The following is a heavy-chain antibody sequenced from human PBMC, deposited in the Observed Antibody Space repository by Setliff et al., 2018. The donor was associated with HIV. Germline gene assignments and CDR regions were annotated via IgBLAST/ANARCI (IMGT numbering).Heavy chain of an antibody. Sequence: ASVKVSCKASGYTFTSYYMHWVRQAPGQGLEWMGVINPSGGSTAYAENFQGRVTMTRGTSTSTVYMEMRGLRSDDTAVYYCGRNRGNGWYYYDSWGQGTLVTVSS. V-gene: IGHV1-46*01. CDR3: GRNRGNGWYYYDS. CDR1: GYTFTSYY. CDR2: INPSGGST. D-gene: IGHD3-22*01. J-gene: IGHJ4*02.